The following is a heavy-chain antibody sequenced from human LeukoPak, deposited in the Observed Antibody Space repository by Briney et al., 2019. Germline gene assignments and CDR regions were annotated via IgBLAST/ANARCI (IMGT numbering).Heavy chain of an antibody. V-gene: IGHV4-34*01. CDR2: ITQRGST. CDR3: ARDLMT. Sequence: ETLSLTCAVHGGSFSGKYWTWIRQPPHKGLEWIGEITQRGSTYYNPSLKSRVTISVDTSRNQFSLKLNSVTAADTAVYYCARDLMTWGQGTLVTVSS. CDR1: GGSFSGKY. J-gene: IGHJ4*02.